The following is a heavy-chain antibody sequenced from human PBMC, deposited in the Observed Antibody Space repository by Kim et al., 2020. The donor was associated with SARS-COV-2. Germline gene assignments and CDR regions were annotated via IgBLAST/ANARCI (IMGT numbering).Heavy chain of an antibody. Sequence: GGSLRLSCAASGFTFSSYWMSWVRQAPGKGLEWVANIKQDGSEKYYVDSVKGRFTISRANAKNSLYLQMNSLRAEDTAVYYCARGGAGSHHHAYYYYGMDVWGQGTTVTVSS. CDR2: IKQDGSEK. J-gene: IGHJ6*02. CDR3: ARGGAGSHHHAYYYYGMDV. CDR1: GFTFSSYW. V-gene: IGHV3-7*01. D-gene: IGHD3-10*01.